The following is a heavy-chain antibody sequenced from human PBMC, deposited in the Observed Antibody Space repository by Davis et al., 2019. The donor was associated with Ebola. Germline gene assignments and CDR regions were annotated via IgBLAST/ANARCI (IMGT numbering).Heavy chain of an antibody. V-gene: IGHV1-3*01. CDR2: INAGNGNT. J-gene: IGHJ5*02. Sequence: ASVKVSCKASGYTFTGYGIHWVRQAPGQRLEWMGWINAGNGNTEYSQKFQGRVTITRDTSASTAYMELSSLRSEDTAVYYCARSAGTIENWFDPWGQGTLVTVSS. CDR1: GYTFTGYG. D-gene: IGHD6-13*01. CDR3: ARSAGTIENWFDP.